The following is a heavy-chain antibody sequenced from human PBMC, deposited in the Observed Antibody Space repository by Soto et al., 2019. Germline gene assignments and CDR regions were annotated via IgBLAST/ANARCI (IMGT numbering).Heavy chain of an antibody. CDR1: GFTFSSYA. V-gene: IGHV3-30-3*01. J-gene: IGHJ3*02. CDR3: AKDLTDWQQLVVGAFDI. CDR2: ISYDGSNK. D-gene: IGHD6-13*01. Sequence: PGGSLRLSCAASGFTFSSYAMHWVRQAPGKGLEWVAVISYDGSNKYYADPVKGRFTISRDNSKNTLYLQMNSLRAEDTAVYYCAKDLTDWQQLVVGAFDIWGQGTMVTVSS.